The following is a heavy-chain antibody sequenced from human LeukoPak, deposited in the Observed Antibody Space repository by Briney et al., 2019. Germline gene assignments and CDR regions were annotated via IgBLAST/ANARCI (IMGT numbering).Heavy chain of an antibody. D-gene: IGHD3-3*01. J-gene: IGHJ4*02. CDR3: ARGRFLEWLGNDY. V-gene: IGHV1-8*03. CDR2: MNPNSGNT. CDR1: GYTFTTYD. Sequence: ASVKVSCKASGYTFTTYDMNWVRQATGQGPEWMGWMNPNSGNTGYAQKFQGRVTITRNTSISTAYMELSSLRSEDTAVYYCARGRFLEWLGNDYWGQGTLVTVSS.